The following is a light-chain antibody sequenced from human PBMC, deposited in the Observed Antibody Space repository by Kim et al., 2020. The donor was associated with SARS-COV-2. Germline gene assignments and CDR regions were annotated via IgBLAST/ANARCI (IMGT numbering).Light chain of an antibody. CDR2: GNS. CDR1: SSNNGAGYD. V-gene: IGLV1-40*01. Sequence: VTIACTGSSSNNGAGYDVHWYQQLPGTAPKLLIYGNSNRPSGVPDRFSGSKSGTSASLAITGLQAEDEADYYCQSYDSSLSGYWVFGGGTQLTVL. CDR3: QSYDSSLSGYWV. J-gene: IGLJ3*02.